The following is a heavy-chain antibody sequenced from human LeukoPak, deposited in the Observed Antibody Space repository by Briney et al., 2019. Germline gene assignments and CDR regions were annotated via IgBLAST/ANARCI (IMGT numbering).Heavy chain of an antibody. D-gene: IGHD6-13*01. J-gene: IGHJ4*02. CDR1: GGSFSGYY. CDR2: INHSGST. V-gene: IGHV4-34*01. CDR3: ASLAAAGDFDY. Sequence: NPSETLSLTCAVYGGSFSGYYWSWIRQPPGKGLEWIGEINHSGSTNYNPSLKSRVTISVDTSKNQFYLKLSSVTAADTAVYYCASLAAAGDFDYWGQGTLVTVSS.